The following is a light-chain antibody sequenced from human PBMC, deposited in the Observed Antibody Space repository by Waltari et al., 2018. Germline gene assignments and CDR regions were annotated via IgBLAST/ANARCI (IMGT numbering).Light chain of an antibody. Sequence: EIVLTQSPATLSLSPGERATLSCRASQSVSSYLIWYQQKPGQAPRPLIYDAFNRATGSPARFSGSGSGTDFTLTISSLEPEDFAVYYCQQRANWPITFGQGTRLEIK. J-gene: IGKJ5*01. V-gene: IGKV3-11*01. CDR2: DAF. CDR3: QQRANWPIT. CDR1: QSVSSY.